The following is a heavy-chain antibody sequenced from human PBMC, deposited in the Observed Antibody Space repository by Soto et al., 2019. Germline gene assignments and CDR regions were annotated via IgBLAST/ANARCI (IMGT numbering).Heavy chain of an antibody. CDR1: GGTFSSNA. CDR2: ISPLVGTA. CDR3: ATGGRGYSSAPRFYFEF. Sequence: QVQLLQSGAEVKKPGSSGKVTCKASGGTFSSNALTWVRQAPGHGREWMGGISPLVGTAHSAQKFQGRVTITADESTSTASMELSSLKSEDTAVYYCATGGRGYSSAPRFYFEFWGQGTLVTVSS. J-gene: IGHJ4*02. D-gene: IGHD5-18*01. V-gene: IGHV1-69*12.